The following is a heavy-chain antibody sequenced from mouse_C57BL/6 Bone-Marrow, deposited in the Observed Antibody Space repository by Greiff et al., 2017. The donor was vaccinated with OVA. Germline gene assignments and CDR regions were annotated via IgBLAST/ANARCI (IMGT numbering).Heavy chain of an antibody. CDR3: ARGNFGSSFYAMDY. CDR1: GFNFKNTY. V-gene: IGHV14-3*01. J-gene: IGHJ4*01. D-gene: IGHD1-1*01. Sequence: DVKLQESVAELVRPGASVKLSCTASGFNFKNTYMHWVKQRPEQGLEWIGRIDPANDNTKYAPKFQGKATMTADTSSNTAYLQLSSLSSEDTAVYCCARGNFGSSFYAMDYWGQGTSVTVSS. CDR2: IDPANDNT.